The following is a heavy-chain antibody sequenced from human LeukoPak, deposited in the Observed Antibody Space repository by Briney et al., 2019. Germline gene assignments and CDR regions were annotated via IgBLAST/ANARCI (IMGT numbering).Heavy chain of an antibody. CDR1: GFTFSSYA. Sequence: GGSLRLSCAASGFTFSSYAMHWVRQAPGKGLEWVAVISYDGSNKYYADSVKGRFTISRDNSKNTLYLQMNSLRAEDTAVYYCARDPRGGGSYEWGQGTLVTVSS. CDR2: ISYDGSNK. D-gene: IGHD3-10*01. CDR3: ARDPRGGGSYE. J-gene: IGHJ4*02. V-gene: IGHV3-30-3*01.